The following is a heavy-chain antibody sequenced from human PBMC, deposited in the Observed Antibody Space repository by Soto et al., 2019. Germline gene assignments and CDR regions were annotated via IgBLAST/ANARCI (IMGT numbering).Heavy chain of an antibody. Sequence: PSETLSLTCTVSGGSISSSSYYWGWIRQPPGKGLEWIGSIYYSGSTYYNPSLKSRVTISVDTSKNQFSLKLSSVTAAGTAVYYCARRQSSSWYGLWGQGTLVTVSS. CDR2: IYYSGST. D-gene: IGHD6-13*01. V-gene: IGHV4-39*01. J-gene: IGHJ4*02. CDR3: ARRQSSSWYGL. CDR1: GGSISSSSYY.